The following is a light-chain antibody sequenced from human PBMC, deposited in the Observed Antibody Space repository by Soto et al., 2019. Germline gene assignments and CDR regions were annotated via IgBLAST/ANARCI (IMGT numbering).Light chain of an antibody. Sequence: FVLTQSPCTLSLSPGAIATLSCRASQSVSSYLAWYQQKPGQAPRLLIYDASNRATGIPARFSGSGSGTDFTLTISSLEPEDFAVYYCQQRSNWPPTFGQGTRLEIK. CDR3: QQRSNWPPT. V-gene: IGKV3-11*01. J-gene: IGKJ5*01. CDR1: QSVSSY. CDR2: DAS.